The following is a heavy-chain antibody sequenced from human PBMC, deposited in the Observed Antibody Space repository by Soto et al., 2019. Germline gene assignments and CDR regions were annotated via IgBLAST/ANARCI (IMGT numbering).Heavy chain of an antibody. CDR3: AKGRYSSSWYGNYYYYYGMDV. Sequence: SLRLSCAASGFTFSSYGMHWVRQAPGKGLEWVAVISYDGSNKYYADSVKGRFTISRDNSKNTLYLQMNSLRAEDTAVYYCAKGRYSSSWYGNYYYYYGMDVWGQGTTVTVSS. CDR1: GFTFSSYG. CDR2: ISYDGSNK. V-gene: IGHV3-30*18. J-gene: IGHJ6*02. D-gene: IGHD6-13*01.